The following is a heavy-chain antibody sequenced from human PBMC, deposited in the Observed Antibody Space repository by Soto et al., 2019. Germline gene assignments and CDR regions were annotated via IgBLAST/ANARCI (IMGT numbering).Heavy chain of an antibody. CDR2: VSHDGRKT. D-gene: IGHD7-27*01. CDR1: GFIFSNNG. Sequence: QVPLVESGGGEVQPGTSLRLSCIASGFIFSNNGMHWVRQAPGKGLEWVALVSHDGRKTFYADSVKGRLTIYRDNSKNTVYLHMNNLRPEDTAVYRCARDLSQGASGATVDGMDVWGQGTTVTVS. CDR3: ARDLSQGASGATVDGMDV. V-gene: IGHV3-30*03. J-gene: IGHJ6*02.